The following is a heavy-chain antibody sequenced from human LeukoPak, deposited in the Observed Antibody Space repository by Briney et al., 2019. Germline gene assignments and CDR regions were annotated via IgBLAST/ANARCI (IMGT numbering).Heavy chain of an antibody. CDR3: TTPGYSGYDGTFDY. Sequence: KSGGSLRLSCAASGFTFSNAWMSWVRQAPGKGLKWVGRIKSKTDGGTTDYAAPVKGRFTISRDDSKNTLYLQMNSLKTEDTAVYYCTTPGYSGYDGTFDYWGQGTLVTVSS. J-gene: IGHJ4*02. CDR1: GFTFSNAW. V-gene: IGHV3-15*01. D-gene: IGHD5-12*01. CDR2: IKSKTDGGTT.